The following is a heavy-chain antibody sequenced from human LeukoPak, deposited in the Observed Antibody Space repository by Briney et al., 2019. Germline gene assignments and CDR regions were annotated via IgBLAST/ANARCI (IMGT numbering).Heavy chain of an antibody. D-gene: IGHD1-14*01. J-gene: IGHJ4*02. CDR2: ISGSGGST. V-gene: IGHV3-23*01. Sequence: GGSLRLSCAASGFIFSTYAMNWVRQAPGKGLEWVSTISGSGGSTYYADSVKGRFTISRDNSKNTLYLQVNSLRAEDTAVYYCAKGPGTPFYFDYWGQGTLVTVSS. CDR1: GFIFSTYA. CDR3: AKGPGTPFYFDY.